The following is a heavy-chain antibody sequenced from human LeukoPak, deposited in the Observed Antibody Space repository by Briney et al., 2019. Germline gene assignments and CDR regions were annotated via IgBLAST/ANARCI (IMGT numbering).Heavy chain of an antibody. Sequence: GGSLRLSCAASGFTFSDYYMSWIRQARGKWLEWVSYISSSGSTIYYADSVKGRFTISRDNAKNSLYLQMNSLRAEDTAVYYCARDSGDLNWFDPWGQGTLVTVSS. D-gene: IGHD4-17*01. V-gene: IGHV3-11*04. CDR3: ARDSGDLNWFDP. CDR1: GFTFSDYY. J-gene: IGHJ5*02. CDR2: ISSSGSTI.